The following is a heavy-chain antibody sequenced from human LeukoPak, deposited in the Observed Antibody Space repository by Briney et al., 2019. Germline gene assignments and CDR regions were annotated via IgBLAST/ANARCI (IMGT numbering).Heavy chain of an antibody. Sequence: PSETLSLTCAVSGGSISSNNWWGWVRQPPGKGLEWIGEIYHSGSPNYNPSLKSRVTISVDKSRNHFSLNLSSVTAADTAVYYCARVGGGSYVIDAFDIWGQGTMVTVSS. V-gene: IGHV4-4*02. D-gene: IGHD1-26*01. CDR1: GGSISSNNW. CDR3: ARVGGGSYVIDAFDI. CDR2: IYHSGSP. J-gene: IGHJ3*02.